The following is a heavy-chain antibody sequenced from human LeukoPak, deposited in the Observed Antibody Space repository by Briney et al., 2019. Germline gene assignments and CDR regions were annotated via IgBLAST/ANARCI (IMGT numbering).Heavy chain of an antibody. CDR3: ARIPGYSSSSGY. J-gene: IGHJ4*02. CDR1: GFTFSGFG. Sequence: GGSLRLSCAASGFTFSGFGMHWVRQAPGKGLEWVAVISYDESKKYYADSVKGRFTISRDNSKNTVFLQMNSLRAEDTAVYYCARIPGYSSSSGYWGQGTLVTVSS. CDR2: ISYDESKK. D-gene: IGHD6-6*01. V-gene: IGHV3-30*03.